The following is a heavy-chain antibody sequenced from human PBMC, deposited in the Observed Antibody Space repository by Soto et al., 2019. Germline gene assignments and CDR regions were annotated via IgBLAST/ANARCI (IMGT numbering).Heavy chain of an antibody. J-gene: IGHJ4*02. CDR3: AKSPVTHAAAGRGGGGYFDY. V-gene: IGHV3-23*01. CDR2: ISGSGGST. Sequence: EVQLLESGGGLVQPGGSLRLSCAASGFTFSTCAMAWVRQAPGKGLEGVSTISGSGGSTYYADSAGGRFTISRDNSKNSLVLQINRLRAEDTAVYYCAKSPVTHAAAGRGGGGYFDYWGQGSLVTVSS. D-gene: IGHD6-13*01. CDR1: GFTFSTCA.